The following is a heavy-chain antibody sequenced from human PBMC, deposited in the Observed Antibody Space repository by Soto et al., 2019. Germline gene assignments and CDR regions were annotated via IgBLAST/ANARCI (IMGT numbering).Heavy chain of an antibody. Sequence: QVQLVQSGAEVKKPGASVKVSCKASGYTFTSYGISWVRQAPGQGLEWMGWISAYNGNTNYAQKLQGRVNMTTDTSTSTAYMELRSLRSDDTAVYYCARDRSRGQQLVLPFDYWGQGTLVTVSS. CDR2: ISAYNGNT. D-gene: IGHD6-13*01. J-gene: IGHJ4*02. CDR3: ARDRSRGQQLVLPFDY. CDR1: GYTFTSYG. V-gene: IGHV1-18*01.